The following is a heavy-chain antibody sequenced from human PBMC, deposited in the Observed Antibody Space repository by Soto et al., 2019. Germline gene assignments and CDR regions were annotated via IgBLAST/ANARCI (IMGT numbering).Heavy chain of an antibody. D-gene: IGHD3-22*01. Sequence: SETLSLTCVVSDDSISSGNYYWSWIRQPPGKGLEWIGYIYYSGSAYYNPSLKSRVTISVDKSKNQFSLKLSSVTAADTAFYYCARGSGSYPLPYFDYWGQKTLVTVSS. CDR1: DDSISSGNYY. CDR2: IYYSGSA. J-gene: IGHJ4*02. CDR3: ARGSGSYPLPYFDY. V-gene: IGHV4-30-4*01.